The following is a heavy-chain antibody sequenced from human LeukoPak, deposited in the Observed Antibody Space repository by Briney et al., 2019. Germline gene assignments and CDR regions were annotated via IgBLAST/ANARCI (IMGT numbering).Heavy chain of an antibody. V-gene: IGHV4-34*01. D-gene: IGHD2-8*01. J-gene: IGHJ4*02. CDR1: GGSFSGYH. CDR2: INYSETT. CDR3: ARVNPLGYCTNGVCPGGGVPFDY. Sequence: PSETLSLTCAVYGGSFSGYHWSWIRQPPGKGLEWIGEINYSETTNYNPSLKSRLTISLDTSKNQFSLKLSSVTAADMAVYYCARVNPLGYCTNGVCPGGGVPFDYWGQGNLVTVSS.